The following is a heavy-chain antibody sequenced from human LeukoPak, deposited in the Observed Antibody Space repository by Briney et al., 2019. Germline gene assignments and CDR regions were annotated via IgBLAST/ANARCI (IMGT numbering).Heavy chain of an antibody. D-gene: IGHD1-26*01. CDR1: GFSFSTYS. CDR2: ISSTSTYM. Sequence: GGSLRLSCAASGFSFSTYSMNWVRQAPGKGLEWVSSISSTSTYMYYADSVKGRFTISRENAKNSLYLEMNSLRAEDTAVYYCARGWSEAFDIWGQGTMVSVSA. V-gene: IGHV3-21*01. J-gene: IGHJ3*02. CDR3: ARGWSEAFDI.